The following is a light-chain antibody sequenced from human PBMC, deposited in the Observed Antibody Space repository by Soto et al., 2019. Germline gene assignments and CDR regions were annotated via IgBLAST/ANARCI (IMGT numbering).Light chain of an antibody. V-gene: IGKV3-11*01. CDR3: QQRSNWPIT. CDR2: DAS. Sequence: ILLTQSPATLPLSPGERATLSCRASQSVSSYLAWYQQKPGQAPRLLIYDASNRATGIPARFSGSGSGTDFTLTISSLEPEDFAVYYCQQRSNWPITFGQGTRLEIK. J-gene: IGKJ5*01. CDR1: QSVSSY.